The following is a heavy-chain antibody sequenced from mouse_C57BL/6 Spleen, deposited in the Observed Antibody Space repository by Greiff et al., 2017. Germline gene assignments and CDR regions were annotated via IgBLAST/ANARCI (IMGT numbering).Heavy chain of an antibody. Sequence: QVQLQQPGAELVKPGASVKMSCKASGYTFTSYWITWVKQRPGQGLEWIGAIYPGSGSTNYNEKFKSKATLTVDTSSSTAYMQLSSLTSEDSAVYYCARSYYSNYVFTGLFDVWGTGTTVTVSS. CDR3: ARSYYSNYVFTGLFDV. J-gene: IGHJ1*03. D-gene: IGHD2-5*01. CDR2: IYPGSGST. V-gene: IGHV1-55*01. CDR1: GYTFTSYW.